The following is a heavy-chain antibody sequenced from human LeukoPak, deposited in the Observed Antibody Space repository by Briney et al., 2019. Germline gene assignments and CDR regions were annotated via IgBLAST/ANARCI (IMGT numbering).Heavy chain of an antibody. Sequence: SETLSLTCTVSGGSISSYYLSWIRQPAGKGLEWIGRIYSSGSTNYSPSLQSRVTISVDKSKNQFSLKVSSVTAADTAVYYCARGSSSSTEFDYWGQGTLVTVSS. D-gene: IGHD6-13*01. J-gene: IGHJ4*02. V-gene: IGHV4-4*07. CDR1: GGSISSYY. CDR3: ARGSSSSTEFDY. CDR2: IYSSGST.